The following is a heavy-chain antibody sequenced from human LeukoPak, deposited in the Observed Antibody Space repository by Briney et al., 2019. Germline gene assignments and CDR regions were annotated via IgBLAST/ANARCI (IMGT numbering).Heavy chain of an antibody. CDR3: ARPRYSYGAGYAFDI. J-gene: IGHJ3*02. CDR2: INPNSGGT. V-gene: IGHV1-2*02. D-gene: IGHD5-18*01. Sequence: ASVKVSCKASGYTFTGYYMHWVRQAPGQGLEWMGWINPNSGGTNYAQKLQGRVTMTRDTSISTAYMELSRLRSDDTAVYYCARPRYSYGAGYAFDIWGQGTMVTVSS. CDR1: GYTFTGYY.